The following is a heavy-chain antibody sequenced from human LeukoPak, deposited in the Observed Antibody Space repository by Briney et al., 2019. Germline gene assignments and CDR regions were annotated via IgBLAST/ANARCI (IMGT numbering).Heavy chain of an antibody. CDR1: GFTFSDYS. Sequence: GGSLRLSCAASGFTFSDYSMNWVRQAPGKGLEYVSAISSNGGSTYYANSVKGRFTISRDNSKNTLYLQMGSLRAEDMAVYYCARAPAAFDIWGQGTMVTVSS. CDR3: ARAPAAFDI. CDR2: ISSNGGST. V-gene: IGHV3-64*01. J-gene: IGHJ3*02.